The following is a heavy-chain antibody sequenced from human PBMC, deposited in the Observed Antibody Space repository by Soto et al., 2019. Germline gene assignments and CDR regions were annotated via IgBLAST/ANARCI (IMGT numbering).Heavy chain of an antibody. J-gene: IGHJ4*02. Sequence: PGGSLRLSCAASGFTFSSYWMHWVRQAPGKGLVWVSHINSDGSATTYADSVKGRFTISRDNAKNTLYLQMNSLRAEDTAVYYCAIHYGDQLGGQGTLVTVSS. CDR2: INSDGSAT. V-gene: IGHV3-74*01. D-gene: IGHD4-17*01. CDR3: AIHYGDQL. CDR1: GFTFSSYW.